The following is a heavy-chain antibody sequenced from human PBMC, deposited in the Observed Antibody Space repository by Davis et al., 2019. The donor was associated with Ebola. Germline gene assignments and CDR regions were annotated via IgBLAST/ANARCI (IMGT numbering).Heavy chain of an antibody. V-gene: IGHV3-23*01. CDR1: GFTFNNYA. CDR3: AKEGTSCGGDCYSLSDY. CDR2: ISSRSTTI. Sequence: GESLKISCAASGFTFNNYAMSWVRQAPGKGLEWVSVISSRSTTIYYADSVRGRFTISRDNSKNTLYLQMSSLRADDTAVYYCAKEGTSCGGDCYSLSDYWGQGTLVTVSS. D-gene: IGHD2-21*02. J-gene: IGHJ4*02.